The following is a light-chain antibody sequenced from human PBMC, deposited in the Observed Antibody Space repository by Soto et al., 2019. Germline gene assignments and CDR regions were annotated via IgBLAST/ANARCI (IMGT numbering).Light chain of an antibody. CDR3: QHYVTSLTT. J-gene: IGKJ1*01. CDR2: AAS. Sequence: EILLPQSPDTLSLSPGERATLSCRASQSVRSERLAWYQHTRGQAPRILIYAASSRDTGIPDRFSGSGSWTDFTLTLSRLEPEDFAVYYCQHYVTSLTTFGQGTKVDIK. CDR1: QSVRSER. V-gene: IGKV3-20*01.